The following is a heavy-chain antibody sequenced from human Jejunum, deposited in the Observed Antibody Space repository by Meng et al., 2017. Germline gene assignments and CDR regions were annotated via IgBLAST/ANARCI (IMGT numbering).Heavy chain of an antibody. J-gene: IGHJ4*02. D-gene: IGHD6-19*01. Sequence: GQLVWFGGGLVKPGGSLRLSCATSGFTFSNAWMSWVRQAPGKGLEWVALIKSKTYGEATDYAAPVKGRFTISRDDSKNALYLQMNSLISDDSAVYYCTPASGWAEYWGQGTLVTVSS. CDR3: TPASGWAEY. V-gene: IGHV3-15*01. CDR1: GFTFSNAW. CDR2: IKSKTYGEAT.